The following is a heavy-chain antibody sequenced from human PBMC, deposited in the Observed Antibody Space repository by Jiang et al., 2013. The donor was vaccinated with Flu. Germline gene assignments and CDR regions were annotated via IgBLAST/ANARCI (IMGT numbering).Heavy chain of an antibody. V-gene: IGHV4-39*07. CDR1: GGSISSSTYY. CDR3: ARAQKYSGFELPYFDY. Sequence: GPGLVKPSDTLSLTCTVSGGSISSSTYYWGWIRQPPGKGLEWIGGLYDDGSSYYNPSLKGRVTMSVDTSKSQFSLKLSSVTPXDTAAYYCARAQKYSGFELPYFDYWGQGALVTVSS. CDR2: LYDDGSS. D-gene: IGHD5-12*01. J-gene: IGHJ4*02.